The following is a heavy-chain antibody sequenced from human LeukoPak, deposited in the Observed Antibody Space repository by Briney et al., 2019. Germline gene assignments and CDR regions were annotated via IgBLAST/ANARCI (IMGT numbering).Heavy chain of an antibody. CDR1: GFTFNSYA. D-gene: IGHD2-21*02. CDR3: ARSVVTATPHYFQH. Sequence: GSLRLSCAASGFTFNSYAMHWVRQAPGKGLEWVAVISYDGSNKNYADSVKGRFTISRDNSKNTLYLQMNSLSAEDTAVYYCARSVVTATPHYFQHWGQGTLVTVSS. J-gene: IGHJ1*01. V-gene: IGHV3-30*04. CDR2: ISYDGSNK.